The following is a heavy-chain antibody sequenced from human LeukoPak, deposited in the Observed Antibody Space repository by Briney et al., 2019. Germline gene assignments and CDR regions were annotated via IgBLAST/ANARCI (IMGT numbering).Heavy chain of an antibody. D-gene: IGHD4-17*01. Sequence: GASVKVSCKASGYTLTSYGISWVRQAPGPGLEWMGWISAYNGNTNYAQKLQGRVNMTTDTSTSTAYMELRSLRSDDTAVYYCARGDDYGDYEVYFDYWGQGTLVTVSS. V-gene: IGHV1-18*01. J-gene: IGHJ4*02. CDR2: ISAYNGNT. CDR3: ARGDDYGDYEVYFDY. CDR1: GYTLTSYG.